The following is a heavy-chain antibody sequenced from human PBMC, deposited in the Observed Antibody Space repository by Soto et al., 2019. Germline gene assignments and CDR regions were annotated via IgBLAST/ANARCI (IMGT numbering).Heavy chain of an antibody. Sequence: QVQLVQSGAEVKKPGASVKVSCKASGYTFTSYYMHWVRQAPGQGLEWLGIINPSGGSTSYAQTFQGRVTMTTDTSTSTVHMELSSLRSEDTAVYYCARDGRSSYSSAWYYFDYWGQGTLVTVSS. D-gene: IGHD6-19*01. CDR2: INPSGGST. CDR3: ARDGRSSYSSAWYYFDY. J-gene: IGHJ4*02. V-gene: IGHV1-46*01. CDR1: GYTFTSYY.